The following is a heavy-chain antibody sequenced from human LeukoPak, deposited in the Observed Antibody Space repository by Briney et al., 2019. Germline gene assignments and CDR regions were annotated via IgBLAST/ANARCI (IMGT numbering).Heavy chain of an antibody. CDR1: GFTFSSYS. CDR3: ATLPDYGSGSYYSVFDY. D-gene: IGHD3-10*01. Sequence: GGSLRLSCAASGFTFSSYSMNWVRQAPGKGLEWVSSISSSSAYIYYADSVKGRFSISRDDAKNSLSLQMNSLRGEDTAVYYCATLPDYGSGSYYSVFDYWGQGTLVTVSS. CDR2: ISSSSAYI. V-gene: IGHV3-21*01. J-gene: IGHJ4*02.